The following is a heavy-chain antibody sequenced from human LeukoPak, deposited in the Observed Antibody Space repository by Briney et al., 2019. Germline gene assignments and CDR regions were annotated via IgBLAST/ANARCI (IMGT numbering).Heavy chain of an antibody. CDR3: ARGKYYSWYYFDY. J-gene: IGHJ4*02. Sequence: PGGSLRLSCAASGFTFSSYEMNWVRQAPGKGLEWVSYISSSGSTIYYADSVKGRFTISRDHAKDSLYLQMKSLRAEDTAVYYCARGKYYSWYYFDYWGQGTLVTVSS. D-gene: IGHD3-10*01. V-gene: IGHV3-48*03. CDR1: GFTFSSYE. CDR2: ISSSGSTI.